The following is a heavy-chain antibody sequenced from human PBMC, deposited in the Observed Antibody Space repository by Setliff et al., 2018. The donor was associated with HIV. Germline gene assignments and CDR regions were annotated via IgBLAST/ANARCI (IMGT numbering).Heavy chain of an antibody. Sequence: SETLSLTCTVSGGSISNSDFYWGWIRQPPGKGLEWIGSIYHSGNTYYMPSLQSRVTISVDMSKNQLSLELTSVTAADTAIYYCARDKARPHYFDNNRYYLSDTFDIWGHGTMVTVSS. CDR2: IYHSGNT. J-gene: IGHJ3*02. CDR3: ARDKARPHYFDNNRYYLSDTFDI. V-gene: IGHV4-39*02. D-gene: IGHD3-22*01. CDR1: GGSISNSDFY.